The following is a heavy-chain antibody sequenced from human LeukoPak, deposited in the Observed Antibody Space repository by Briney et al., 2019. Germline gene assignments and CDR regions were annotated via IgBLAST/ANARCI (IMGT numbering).Heavy chain of an antibody. D-gene: IGHD6-25*01. J-gene: IGHJ6*02. CDR1: GYTFTSYY. V-gene: IGHV1-46*01. CDR3: ARDHGYSSGSYGMDV. Sequence: ASVKVSCKASGYTFTSYYMHWVRQPPGQGLEWMGIINPSGGSTSYAQKYQGRVTMTRDTSTSTVYMELSSLRSEDTAVYYCARDHGYSSGSYGMDVWGQGTTVTVSS. CDR2: INPSGGST.